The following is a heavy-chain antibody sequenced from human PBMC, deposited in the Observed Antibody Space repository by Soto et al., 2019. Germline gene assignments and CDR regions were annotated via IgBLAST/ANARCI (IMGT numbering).Heavy chain of an antibody. V-gene: IGHV3-7*01. CDR2: IKQDGSEK. Sequence: GGSLRLSCAASGFTFSSYLMSWVRQSPGKGLEWVANIKQDGSEKYYVDSVKGRFTISRDNAKNSLYLQMNSLRAEDTAVYYCARSQGAADYWGQGTLVTVSS. CDR3: ARSQGAADY. J-gene: IGHJ4*02. CDR1: GFTFSSYL. D-gene: IGHD3-16*01.